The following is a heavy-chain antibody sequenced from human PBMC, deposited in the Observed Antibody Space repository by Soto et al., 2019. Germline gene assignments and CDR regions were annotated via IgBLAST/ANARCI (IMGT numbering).Heavy chain of an antibody. D-gene: IGHD3-10*01. J-gene: IGHJ5*02. CDR3: ARGFPEGWFDP. CDR1: GGSISSGDYY. CDR2: IYYSGST. V-gene: IGHV4-30-4*01. Sequence: LSLTCTVSGGSISSGDYYWSWIRQPPGKGLEWIGYIYYSGSTYYNPSLKSRVTISVDTSKNQFSLKLSSVTAADTAVYYCARGFPEGWFDPWGQGTLVTVSS.